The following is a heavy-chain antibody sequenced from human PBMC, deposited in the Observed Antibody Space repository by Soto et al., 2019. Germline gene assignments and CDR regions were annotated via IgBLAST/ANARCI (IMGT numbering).Heavy chain of an antibody. CDR3: ATGNNSGLFFDY. CDR2: LYYSGST. D-gene: IGHD6-19*01. CDR1: GGSVSSGHYY. J-gene: IGHJ4*02. Sequence: SETLSLTCTVSGGSVSSGHYYWTFIRRPPGKGLEWIGYLYYSGSTDYNPSLRSRVTISVDTSKNQFSLKLTSVTAADTAVYYCATGNNSGLFFDYWGQGSLVTVS. V-gene: IGHV4-61*01.